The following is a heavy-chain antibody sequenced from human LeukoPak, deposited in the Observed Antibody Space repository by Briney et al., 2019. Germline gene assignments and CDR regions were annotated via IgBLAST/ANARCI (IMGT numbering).Heavy chain of an antibody. CDR1: GFTFSTYE. D-gene: IGHD4-17*01. V-gene: IGHV3-48*03. Sequence: PGGSLRLSSAASGFTFSTYEMNWVRQAPGKGLEWVSYISTSGSTIYYADSVKGRFTISRDNAKNSLYLQMNSLRAEDTAVYYFATFDSGDNEPDYWGKGTLVTVSS. CDR3: ATFDSGDNEPDY. CDR2: ISTSGSTI. J-gene: IGHJ4*02.